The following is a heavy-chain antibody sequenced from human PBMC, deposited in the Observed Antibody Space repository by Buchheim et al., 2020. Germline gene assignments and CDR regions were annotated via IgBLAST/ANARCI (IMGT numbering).Heavy chain of an antibody. CDR2: IHLDGSEK. J-gene: IGHJ4*02. D-gene: IGHD3-10*01. Sequence: EVQLVESGGGLVQPGGSLRLSCAASGFTFSNFRMSWVRQAPGKGLEWVAIIHLDGSEKNHVDSVKGRFTISRDNAKNSLYLQMNSLRAEDTSVYYCAFSLWFVFDYWGQGTL. V-gene: IGHV3-7*01. CDR3: AFSLWFVFDY. CDR1: GFTFSNFR.